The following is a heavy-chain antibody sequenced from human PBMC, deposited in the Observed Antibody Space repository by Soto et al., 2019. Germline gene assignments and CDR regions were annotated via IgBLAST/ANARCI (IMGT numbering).Heavy chain of an antibody. Sequence: SETLSLTCAVYGGSFSGYYWSWIRQPPGRGLEWIGEINHSGSTNYNPSLKSRVTISVDTSKNQFSLKLSSVTAADTAVYYCARGWSGWRVWLDYWGQGTLVTVSS. D-gene: IGHD6-19*01. CDR3: ARGWSGWRVWLDY. J-gene: IGHJ4*02. CDR1: GGSFSGYY. CDR2: INHSGST. V-gene: IGHV4-34*01.